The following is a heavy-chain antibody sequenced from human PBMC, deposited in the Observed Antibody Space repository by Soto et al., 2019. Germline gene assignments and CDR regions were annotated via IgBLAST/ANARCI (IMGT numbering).Heavy chain of an antibody. Sequence: QVQLVQSGAAVKKPGASVKVSCKASGYTFSIYGISWLRLAPGQGLEWLGWISADNGNTKYAQKLQGRVTVTTDTSTSRAYIDLRSLRYDDTAVYYCARDLRGGTYPWFSDLWGRGTLVTVSS. V-gene: IGHV1-18*01. CDR2: ISADNGNT. D-gene: IGHD1-26*01. J-gene: IGHJ2*01. CDR1: GYTFSIYG. CDR3: ARDLRGGTYPWFSDL.